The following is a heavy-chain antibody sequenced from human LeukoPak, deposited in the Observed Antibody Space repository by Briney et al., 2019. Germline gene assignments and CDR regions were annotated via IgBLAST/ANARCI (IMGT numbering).Heavy chain of an antibody. CDR3: ARARAPPEYGDYYKYDFDY. J-gene: IGHJ4*02. CDR2: ISSSSSYI. CDR1: GFTFSSYS. D-gene: IGHD4-17*01. V-gene: IGHV3-21*01. Sequence: GGSLRLSCAASGFTFSSYSMNWVRQAPGKGLEWVSSISSSSSYIYYADSVKGRFTISRDNAKNLLYLQMNSLRAEDTAVYYCARARAPPEYGDYYKYDFDYWGQGTLVTVSS.